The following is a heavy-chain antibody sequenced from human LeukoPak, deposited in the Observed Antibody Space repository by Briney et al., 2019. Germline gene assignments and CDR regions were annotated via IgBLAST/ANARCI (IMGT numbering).Heavy chain of an antibody. CDR1: GYTFTVYY. CDR3: ARGGITMIVVVINPDDY. CDR2: INPNSGGT. J-gene: IGHJ4*02. Sequence: GASVKVSCKASGYTFTVYYMHWVRQAPGQGLEWMGWINPNSGGTNYAQKFQGRVTMTRDTSISTAYMELSRLRSDDTAVYYCARGGITMIVVVINPDDYWGQGTLVTVSS. D-gene: IGHD3-22*01. V-gene: IGHV1-2*02.